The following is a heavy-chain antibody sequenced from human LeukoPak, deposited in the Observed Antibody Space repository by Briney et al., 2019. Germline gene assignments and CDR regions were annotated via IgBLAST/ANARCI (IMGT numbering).Heavy chain of an antibody. CDR3: STGLIRIGMGRHEAFDI. CDR1: GYTLTELS. V-gene: IGHV1-24*01. J-gene: IGHJ3*02. D-gene: IGHD1-26*01. CDR2: FDPEDGET. Sequence: ASVTVSCKVSGYTLTELSMHWVRQAPGKGLEWMGGFDPEDGETIYAQKFQGRVTMTEDTSTDTAYMVLSSLRSENTAVYYWSTGLIRIGMGRHEAFDIWGQGTRVTVSA.